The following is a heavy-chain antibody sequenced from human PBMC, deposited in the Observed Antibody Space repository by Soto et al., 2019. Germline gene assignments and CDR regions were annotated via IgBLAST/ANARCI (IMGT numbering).Heavy chain of an antibody. CDR1: GFIFSSYG. Sequence: QVQLVESGGGVVQPGRSLRLSCAASGFIFSSYGMHWVRQAPGKGLEWVAVISYEGSHTYYADSVKGRFTITRDNSKNTRYLQKNSLRAEDTAVYYCAKEVHCGGGSCTWSEGFDYWGQGTLLTVSS. CDR2: ISYEGSHT. CDR3: AKEVHCGGGSCTWSEGFDY. V-gene: IGHV3-30*18. D-gene: IGHD2-15*01. J-gene: IGHJ4*02.